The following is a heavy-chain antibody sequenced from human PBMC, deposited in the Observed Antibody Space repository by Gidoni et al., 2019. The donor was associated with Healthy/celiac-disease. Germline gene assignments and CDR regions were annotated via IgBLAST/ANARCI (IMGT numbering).Heavy chain of an antibody. CDR2: IYYSGST. Sequence: QLHLQESGPGLVKPSETLSLTCTVSGGSISSSIYYWDWIRQPPGKGLEWIGSIYYSGSTYYNPSLKSRVTISVDTSKNQFSLKLSSVTAADTAVYYCAGGYYYDSSGLETWGQGTTVTVSS. D-gene: IGHD3-22*01. V-gene: IGHV4-39*01. J-gene: IGHJ6*02. CDR1: GGSISSSIYY. CDR3: AGGYYYDSSGLET.